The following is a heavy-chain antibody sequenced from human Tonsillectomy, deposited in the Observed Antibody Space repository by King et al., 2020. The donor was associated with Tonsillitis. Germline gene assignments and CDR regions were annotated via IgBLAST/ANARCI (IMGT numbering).Heavy chain of an antibody. V-gene: IGHV3-49*04. Sequence: VQLVESGGGLVQPGRSLRLSCTASGFTFGDYAMSWVRQAPGKGLEWVVFIRGKAYGETTEYAASVKGRFTISRDDSKSIVYLQMNSLKTEDTAVYYCSRLRGWVFDYWGQGTLVTVSS. CDR1: GFTFGDYA. CDR3: SRLRGWVFDY. J-gene: IGHJ4*02. D-gene: IGHD6-19*01. CDR2: IRGKAYGETT.